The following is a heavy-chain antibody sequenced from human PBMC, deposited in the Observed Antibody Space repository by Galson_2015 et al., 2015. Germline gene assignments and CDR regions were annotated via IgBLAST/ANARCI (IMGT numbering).Heavy chain of an antibody. D-gene: IGHD6-13*01. Sequence: SLRLFCAASGFNFSAYAMSWARHVPEKGLEWVSAISARGDRTFYADSVEGRFTISRDNSKNTLYLQLTNLRGEDSAIYYCVKDMGSSRGYYDSWGQGALVTVSA. CDR2: ISARGDRT. J-gene: IGHJ4*02. CDR3: VKDMGSSRGYYDS. CDR1: GFNFSAYA. V-gene: IGHV3-23*01.